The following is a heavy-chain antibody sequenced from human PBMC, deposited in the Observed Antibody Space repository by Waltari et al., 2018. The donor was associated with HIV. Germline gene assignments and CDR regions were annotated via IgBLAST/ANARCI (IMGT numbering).Heavy chain of an antibody. J-gene: IGHJ4*02. CDR2: IEYDGSNK. D-gene: IGHD3-10*01. CDR1: GFTFRNYA. Sequence: VQLVESGGGVVQPGRSLRLSCAASGFTFRNYAMHWVRQAPGKGLEWVAVIEYDGSNKYYADSVKGRFTISRDNSKNTLYLQMNSLRAEDTAVYYCARGRGGPDYWGQGTLVTVSS. V-gene: IGHV3-30*01. CDR3: ARGRGGPDY.